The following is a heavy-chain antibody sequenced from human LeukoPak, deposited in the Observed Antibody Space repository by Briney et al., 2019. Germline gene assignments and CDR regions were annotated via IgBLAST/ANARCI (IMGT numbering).Heavy chain of an antibody. CDR1: GFTFSSYE. V-gene: IGHV3-48*03. CDR3: ARNFVGAPGGAFDI. D-gene: IGHD1-26*01. J-gene: IGHJ3*02. CDR2: SSASGKTT. Sequence: GGSLRLSCAASGFTFSSYEMNWVRQAPGKGLEWVSYSSASGKTTYYADSVQGRFTISRDTDKNSLYLQMNSLRDEDTAVYYCARNFVGAPGGAFDIWGQGTMVTVSS.